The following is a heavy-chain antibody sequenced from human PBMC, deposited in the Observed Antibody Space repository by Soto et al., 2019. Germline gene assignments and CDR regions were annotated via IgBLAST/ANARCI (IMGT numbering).Heavy chain of an antibody. CDR1: GLSLHAGGLR. CDR3: AHSRGPLDF. Sequence: ESGPTLLNHTQTLKMTCTLSGLSLHAGGLRAGWIRQSLGGVLEWLALIDWDGDKRLSPSLRNRLTITKTVPENQVVLTMTNMDPVDTSTYYCAHSRGPLDFRGQGTQVTGS. CDR2: IDWDGDK. J-gene: IGHJ4*02. V-gene: IGHV2-5*02. D-gene: IGHD3-10*01.